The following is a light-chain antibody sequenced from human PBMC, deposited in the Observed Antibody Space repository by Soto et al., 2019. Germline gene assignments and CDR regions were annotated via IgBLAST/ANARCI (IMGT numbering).Light chain of an antibody. CDR1: QNVKTN. CDR2: GAS. CDR3: QLYNNWPPLFA. J-gene: IGKJ3*01. Sequence: IVVAQFPATLSVSPGERVTLSCRASQNVKTNLAWYQQKPGLPPRLLIFGASTRASGIPDRFSASGSGTEVALTISSLQPEDLAIYYCQLYNNWPPLFAFGPGTKVDLK. V-gene: IGKV3-15*01.